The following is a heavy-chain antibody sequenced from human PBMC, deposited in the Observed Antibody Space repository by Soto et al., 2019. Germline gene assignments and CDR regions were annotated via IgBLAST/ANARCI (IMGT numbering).Heavy chain of an antibody. CDR3: AVAVGYSSSWKDYYDTSGYYK. CDR2: IYHSGST. CDR1: GGSISSSNC. D-gene: IGHD3-22*01. V-gene: IGHV4-4*02. Sequence: PSETLSLTCAVSGGSISSSNCWSRVRQPPGKGLAWIGEIYHSGSTNYNPSLKGRVTISVDKSKNQFSLKLSSVTDADTAVYYCAVAVGYSSSWKDYYDTSGYYKWGQGTLITVCS. J-gene: IGHJ4*02.